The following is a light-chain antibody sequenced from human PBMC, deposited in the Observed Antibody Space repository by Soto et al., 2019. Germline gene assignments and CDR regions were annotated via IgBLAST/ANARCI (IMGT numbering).Light chain of an antibody. V-gene: IGLV2-11*01. J-gene: IGLJ1*01. Sequence: QSVLTQPRSVSGSPGRSVTISCTGTSSDVGAYDYVSWYQQHPGKAPKLIIYGVSQRPSGVPDRFSGSKSGNTASLTISGLEADDEADSHCCSYAASSNFYVFGMGTKVTVL. CDR1: SSDVGAYDY. CDR3: CSYAASSNFYV. CDR2: GVS.